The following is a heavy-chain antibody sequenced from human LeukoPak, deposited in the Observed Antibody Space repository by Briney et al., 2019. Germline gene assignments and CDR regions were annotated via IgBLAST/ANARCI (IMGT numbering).Heavy chain of an antibody. CDR3: ALPVDWFKYYSDY. CDR1: GITFNNYA. J-gene: IGHJ4*02. CDR2: ISGSGGVT. D-gene: IGHD3-9*01. V-gene: IGHV3-23*01. Sequence: GGSLTLSCAASGITFNNYAWSWIRQAPGKGLEWVSDISGSGGVTHYADSVKGRFSISRDNSKNTLYLQMHSLKAEDMAVYCCALPVDWFKYYSDYWRQGTLVTVSS.